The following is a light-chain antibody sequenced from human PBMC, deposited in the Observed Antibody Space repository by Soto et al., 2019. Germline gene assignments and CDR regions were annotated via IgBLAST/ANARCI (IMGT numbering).Light chain of an antibody. Sequence: QLVLTQSPSASASLGASVRLTCTLSSEHSTHAIAWHQQQPEKGPRYLMKINSDGSHNKGDGIPDRFSGSTSGAERYLTISSLQSEDEADYYCQTWGTGSHVVFGGGNKVTVL. V-gene: IGLV4-69*01. CDR2: INSDGSH. J-gene: IGLJ2*01. CDR3: QTWGTGSHVV. CDR1: SEHSTHA.